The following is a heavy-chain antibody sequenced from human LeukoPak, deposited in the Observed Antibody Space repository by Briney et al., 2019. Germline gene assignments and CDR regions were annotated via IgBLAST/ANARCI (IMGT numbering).Heavy chain of an antibody. Sequence: GSLRLSCAASGFACRTYDMYWVRQVTGKGPEWVSVINNAGDAFYPDSVKGRFTVSRDDAKNSLYLQLNSLRAGDTAVYYCARRGMQLDDKHGMDVWGQGTTVTVSS. D-gene: IGHD2-8*01. CDR3: ARRGMQLDDKHGMDV. CDR1: GFACRTYD. J-gene: IGHJ6*02. CDR2: INNAGDA. V-gene: IGHV3-13*01.